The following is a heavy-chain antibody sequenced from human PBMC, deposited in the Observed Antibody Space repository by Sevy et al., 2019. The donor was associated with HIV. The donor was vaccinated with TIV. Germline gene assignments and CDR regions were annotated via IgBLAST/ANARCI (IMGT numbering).Heavy chain of an antibody. V-gene: IGHV3-30*02. CDR2: ISSDEKYK. CDR3: AKVLGFGSGYDYAFDF. Sequence: GGSLRLSCAASGFTFTSYGIHWVRQAPGKGLECVAKISSDEKYKYYAESVKGRFTISRDISKNTVFLEMNSLRPDDTGVYYCAKVLGFGSGYDYAFDFWGQGTMVTVSS. D-gene: IGHD5-12*01. J-gene: IGHJ3*01. CDR1: GFTFTSYG.